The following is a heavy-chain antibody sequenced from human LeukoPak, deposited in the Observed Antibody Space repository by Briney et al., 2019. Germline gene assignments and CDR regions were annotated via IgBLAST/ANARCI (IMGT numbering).Heavy chain of an antibody. CDR3: AKDADDYVSYFDY. CDR2: ITASGPTT. Sequence: GGSLRLSCAASGFTLTTYAMTWVRQAPGKGLEWVSGITASGPTTYYADSVKGRFTFSRDNSKNTLYLQMNSLRAEDTAVYYCAKDADDYVSYFDYWGQGALVTVSS. CDR1: GFTLTTYA. V-gene: IGHV3-23*01. D-gene: IGHD4-17*01. J-gene: IGHJ4*02.